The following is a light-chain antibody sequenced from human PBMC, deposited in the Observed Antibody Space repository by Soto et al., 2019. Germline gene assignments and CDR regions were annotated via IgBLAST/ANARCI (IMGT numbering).Light chain of an antibody. V-gene: IGLV1-40*01. CDR2: EAS. CDR1: SSNIGASYD. CDR3: SLYTSENTYV. Sequence: QSVLTQPPSVSGAPGQRVTISCAGSSSNIGASYDVHWYQQPPGTAPKLIIYEASNRPSGVPDRFSGSKSGNTASLTISGLQAADEVDYYCSLYTSENTYVFGTGTKVTVL. J-gene: IGLJ1*01.